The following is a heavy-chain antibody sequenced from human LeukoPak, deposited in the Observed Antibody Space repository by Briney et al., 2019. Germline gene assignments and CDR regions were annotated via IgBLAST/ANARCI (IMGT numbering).Heavy chain of an antibody. Sequence: ASVKVSCKAPGGTFSSYAISWVRQAPGQGLERMGGIIPIFGTANYAQKFQGRVTITADESTSTAYMELSSLRSEDTAVYYCARGGYSYGYLPSGEDYWGQGTLVTVSS. V-gene: IGHV1-69*13. D-gene: IGHD5-18*01. CDR1: GGTFSSYA. J-gene: IGHJ4*02. CDR2: IIPIFGTA. CDR3: ARGGYSYGYLPSGEDY.